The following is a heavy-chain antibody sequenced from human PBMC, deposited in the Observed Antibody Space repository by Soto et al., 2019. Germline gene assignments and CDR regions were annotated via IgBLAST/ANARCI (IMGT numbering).Heavy chain of an antibody. CDR1: GFTFSSYG. CDR2: IWYDGSNK. J-gene: IGHJ4*02. V-gene: IGHV3-33*01. Sequence: QSGGSLRLSCAASGFTFSSYGMHWVRQAPGKGLEWVAVIWYDGSNKYYADSVKGRFTISRDNSKNTLYLQMNSLRAEDTAVYYCARDLLSLRGYSYGYLSYWGQGTLVTVSS. CDR3: ARDLLSLRGYSYGYLSY. D-gene: IGHD5-18*01.